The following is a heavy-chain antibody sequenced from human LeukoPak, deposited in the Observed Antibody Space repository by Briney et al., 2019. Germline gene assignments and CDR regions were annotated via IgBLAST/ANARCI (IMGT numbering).Heavy chain of an antibody. CDR2: INQDGSEK. CDR3: ARDGNSYGYDY. V-gene: IGHV3-7*01. Sequence: GGSLRLSCAASGFIFSSYWMSWVRQAPGKGLKWVANINQDGSEKYYVDSVKGRFTLSRDNAKNSLYLQMNSLRAEDTAVYYCARDGNSYGYDYWGQGTLVTVSS. J-gene: IGHJ4*02. CDR1: GFIFSSYW. D-gene: IGHD5-18*01.